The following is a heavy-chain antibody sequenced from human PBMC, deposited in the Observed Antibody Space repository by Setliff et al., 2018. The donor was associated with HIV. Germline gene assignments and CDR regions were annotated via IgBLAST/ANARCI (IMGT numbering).Heavy chain of an antibody. J-gene: IGHJ3*01. Sequence: SETLSLTCTVSGGSISSYYWSWIRQSPGKVLEWIGYTYTSGTANYNPSLQSRVTISLDMSRNQVSLSLSSVTAADTAIYYCARLVVTARGIRDSFDVWGQGAMVTVSS. V-gene: IGHV4-4*09. D-gene: IGHD3-10*01. CDR1: GGSISSYY. CDR3: ARLVVTARGIRDSFDV. CDR2: TYTSGTA.